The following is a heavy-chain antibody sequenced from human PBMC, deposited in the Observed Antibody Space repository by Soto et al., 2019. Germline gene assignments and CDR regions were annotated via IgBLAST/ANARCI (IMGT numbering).Heavy chain of an antibody. CDR1: GFTFDDYA. V-gene: IGHV3-9*01. CDR2: ISGNSGSI. Sequence: EVQLVESGGGLVQPGRSLRLSCAASGFTFDDYAMHWVRQAPGKGLEWVSGISGNSGSIGYADSVKGRFTISRDNAKNSLYLQMNSMRAEDTALYYCAKDSTRTTLWYFDLWGRGTLVTVSS. D-gene: IGHD1-7*01. CDR3: AKDSTRTTLWYFDL. J-gene: IGHJ2*01.